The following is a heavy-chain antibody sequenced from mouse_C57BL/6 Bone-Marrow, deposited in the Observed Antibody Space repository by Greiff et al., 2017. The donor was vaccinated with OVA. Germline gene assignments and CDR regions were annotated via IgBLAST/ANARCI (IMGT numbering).Heavy chain of an antibody. D-gene: IGHD2-3*01. J-gene: IGHJ2*01. CDR1: GFTFSDYY. CDR3: ARHDGYRYFDY. V-gene: IGHV5-12*01. CDR2: ISNGGGST. Sequence: DVKLVESGGGLVQPGGSLKLSCAASGFTFSDYYMYWVRQTPEKRLEWVAYISNGGGSTYYPDTVKGRFTISRDNAKNTLYLQMSRLKSEDTAMYYCARHDGYRYFDYWGQGTTLTVSS.